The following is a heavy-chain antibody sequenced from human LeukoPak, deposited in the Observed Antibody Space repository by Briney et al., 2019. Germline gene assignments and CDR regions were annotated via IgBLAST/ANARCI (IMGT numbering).Heavy chain of an antibody. J-gene: IGHJ3*01. CDR3: ARPAYTAAYDL. V-gene: IGHV3-7*01. CDR1: GFTFDDYG. Sequence: GGSLRLSCAASGFTFDDYGMSWVRQAPGKGLEWVANMKGDGSEIHYVDSVKGRFTISRDNARNSLFLQMNGLRPEDTAVYYCARPAYTAAYDLWGQGTMVTVSS. D-gene: IGHD3-16*01. CDR2: MKGDGSEI.